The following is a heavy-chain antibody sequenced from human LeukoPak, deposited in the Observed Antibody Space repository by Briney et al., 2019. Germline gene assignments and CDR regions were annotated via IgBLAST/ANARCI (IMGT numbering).Heavy chain of an antibody. CDR1: GGSFSGYY. CDR3: ARGHYDSSGSPYFDY. Sequence: SETLSLTGAVYGGSFSGYYWSWIRQPPGKGLEWIVEINHSGSTNYNTSLKSRVTISVDTSKNQFSLKLSAVTAADTAVYYCARGHYDSSGSPYFDYWGQGTLVTVSS. CDR2: INHSGST. D-gene: IGHD3-22*01. V-gene: IGHV4-34*01. J-gene: IGHJ4*02.